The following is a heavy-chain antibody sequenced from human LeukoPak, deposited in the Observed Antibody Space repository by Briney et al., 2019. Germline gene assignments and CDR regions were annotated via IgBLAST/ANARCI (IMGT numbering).Heavy chain of an antibody. CDR2: ISGSGGST. V-gene: IGHV3-23*01. CDR1: GLTFSSYA. D-gene: IGHD2-2*01. Sequence: PGGSLRLSCAASGLTFSSYAMSWVRQAPGKGLEWVSAISGSGGSTYYADSVKGRFTISRDNSKNTLYLQMNSLRAEDTAVYYCAKGVTSSYYYYYGMDVWGQGTTVTVSS. J-gene: IGHJ6*02. CDR3: AKGVTSSYYYYYGMDV.